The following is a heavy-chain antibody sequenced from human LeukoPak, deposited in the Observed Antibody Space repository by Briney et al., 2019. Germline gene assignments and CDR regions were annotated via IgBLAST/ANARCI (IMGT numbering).Heavy chain of an antibody. J-gene: IGHJ4*02. CDR3: AAMYSSGWYGYY. D-gene: IGHD6-19*01. V-gene: IGHV3-30*04. CDR1: GFTFSSYA. Sequence: GGSLRLSCAASGFTFSSYAMHWVRQAPGKGLEWVAVISYDGSNKYYAGSVKGRFTISRDNSKNTLYLQMNSLRAEDTAVYYCAAMYSSGWYGYYWGQGTLVTVSS. CDR2: ISYDGSNK.